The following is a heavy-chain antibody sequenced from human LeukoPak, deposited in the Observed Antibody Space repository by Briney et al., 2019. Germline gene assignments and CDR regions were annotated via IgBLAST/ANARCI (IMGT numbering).Heavy chain of an antibody. J-gene: IGHJ5*02. CDR1: GGTFRNYG. D-gene: IGHD3-3*01. Sequence: ASVKVSCKTSGGTFRNYGFTWVRQAPGQGLEWMGGIIPIFGTANYAQKFQGRVTITTDESTSTAYMELSSLRSEDTAVYYCARSPLSDFWSGYYDKYNWFDPWGQGTLVTVPS. CDR3: ARSPLSDFWSGYYDKYNWFDP. CDR2: IIPIFGTA. V-gene: IGHV1-69*05.